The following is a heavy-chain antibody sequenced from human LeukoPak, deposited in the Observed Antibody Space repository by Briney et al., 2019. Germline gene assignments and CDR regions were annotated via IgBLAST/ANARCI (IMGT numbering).Heavy chain of an antibody. Sequence: ASVKVSCKASGYIFTGYFMHRVRQAPGQGLEWMGWINPISGGTNYAQKFQDRVTMTRDTSISTAYMELSSLRSDDTAVYYCARDPAADEVGLDYWGQGTLVTVSS. J-gene: IGHJ4*02. V-gene: IGHV1-2*02. CDR1: GYIFTGYF. CDR3: ARDPAADEVGLDY. D-gene: IGHD6-13*01. CDR2: INPISGGT.